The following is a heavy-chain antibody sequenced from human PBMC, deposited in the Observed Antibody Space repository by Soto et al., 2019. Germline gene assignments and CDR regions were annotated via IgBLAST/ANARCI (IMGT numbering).Heavy chain of an antibody. CDR1: GGSFSGYY. J-gene: IGHJ5*02. CDR2: INHSGST. V-gene: IGHV4-34*01. CDR3: ARGYSSGWYNWFDP. D-gene: IGHD6-19*01. Sequence: QVQLQQWGAGLLKPSETLSLTCAVYGGSFSGYYWSCIRQPPGKGLEWIGEINHSGSTNYNPSLKSRVTISVDTSKNQFSLKLSSVTAADTAVYYCARGYSSGWYNWFDPWGQGTLVTVSS.